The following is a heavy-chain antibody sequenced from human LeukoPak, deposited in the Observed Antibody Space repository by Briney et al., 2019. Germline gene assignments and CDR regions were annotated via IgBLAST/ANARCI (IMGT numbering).Heavy chain of an antibody. D-gene: IGHD6-13*01. J-gene: IGHJ3*02. CDR3: ATDPRRYSRTFDI. Sequence: ASVKVSCKVSGYXLTELSMHWVRQAPGKGLEWMGGFDPEDGETIYAQKFQGRVTMTEDTSTDTAYMELSSLRSEDTAVYYCATDPRRYSRTFDIWGQGTMVTVSS. CDR2: FDPEDGET. CDR1: GYXLTELS. V-gene: IGHV1-24*01.